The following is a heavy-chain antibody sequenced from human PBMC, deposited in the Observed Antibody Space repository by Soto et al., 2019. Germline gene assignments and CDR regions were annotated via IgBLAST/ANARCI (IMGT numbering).Heavy chain of an antibody. CDR2: IIPIFGTA. CDR3: ARLASDTAMAL. J-gene: IGHJ4*02. CDR1: GGTFSSYA. Sequence: SVEVSCKDSGGTFSSYASGWVRQAPGQGLEWMGGIIPIFGTANYAQKFQGRVTITADESTSTAYMELSSLRSEDTAVYYCARLASDTAMALWGQGTLVTVSS. D-gene: IGHD5-18*01. V-gene: IGHV1-69*13.